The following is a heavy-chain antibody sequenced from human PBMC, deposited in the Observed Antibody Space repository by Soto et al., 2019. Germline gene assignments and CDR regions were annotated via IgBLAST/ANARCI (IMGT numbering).Heavy chain of an antibody. Sequence: GXSVKVTCKAAGGSFISYAIIWGRRAPGQGLEWMGGIIPIFGTANYAQKFQGRVTITADESTSTAYMELSSLRSEDTAVYYCERVYPLEISYYYHGMDVWGQGTTVTV. J-gene: IGHJ6*02. CDR3: ERVYPLEISYYYHGMDV. D-gene: IGHD3-3*01. CDR2: IIPIFGTA. V-gene: IGHV1-69*01. CDR1: GGSFISYA.